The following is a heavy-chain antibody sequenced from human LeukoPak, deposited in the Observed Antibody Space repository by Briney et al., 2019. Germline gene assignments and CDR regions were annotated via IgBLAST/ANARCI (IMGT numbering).Heavy chain of an antibody. J-gene: IGHJ4*02. D-gene: IGHD1-26*01. CDR1: GFTFSSYA. CDR3: ARDPTGWELGYFDY. V-gene: IGHV3-30-3*01. CDR2: ISYDGSNK. Sequence: PGGSLRLSCAASGFTFSSYAMHWVRQAPGKGLEWVAVISYDGSNKYYADSVKGRFTISRVNSKNTLYLQMNSLRAEDTAVYYCARDPTGWELGYFDYWGQGTLVTVSS.